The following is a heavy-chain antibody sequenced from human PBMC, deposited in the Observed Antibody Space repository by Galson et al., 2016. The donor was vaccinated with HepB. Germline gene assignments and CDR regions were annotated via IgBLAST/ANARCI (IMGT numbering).Heavy chain of an antibody. V-gene: IGHV3-48*03. CDR2: IDSGGTTI. CDR1: GFTFSGYN. D-gene: IGHD5-18*01. Sequence: SLRLSCATSGFTFSGYNMNWVRQAPGRRLEWVSYIDSGGTTIFYADSVKGRFTIPRDNAKNSLYLQMNSLRAEDTALYYCVRESPGVSSYGSGDYWGQGTLVTVSS. J-gene: IGHJ4*02. CDR3: VRESPGVSSYGSGDY.